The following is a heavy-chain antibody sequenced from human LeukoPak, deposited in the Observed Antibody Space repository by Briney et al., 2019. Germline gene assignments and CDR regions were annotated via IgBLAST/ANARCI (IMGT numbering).Heavy chain of an antibody. CDR3: ARLRWSGSYLDY. CDR2: ISSSGSTM. Sequence: PGGSLRLSCAASGFTFSDYYMSWIRQAPGKGLEWVSYISSSGSTMYYADSVKGRFTISRDNAKNSLYLQMNSLRAEDTAVYYCARLRWSGSYLDYWGQGTLVTVSS. D-gene: IGHD1-26*01. CDR1: GFTFSDYY. J-gene: IGHJ4*02. V-gene: IGHV3-11*01.